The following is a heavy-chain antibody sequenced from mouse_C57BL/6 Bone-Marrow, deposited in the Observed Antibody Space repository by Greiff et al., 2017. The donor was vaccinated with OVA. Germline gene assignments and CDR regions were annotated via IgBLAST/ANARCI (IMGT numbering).Heavy chain of an antibody. J-gene: IGHJ2*01. CDR3: ARRTVDY. Sequence: EVQLQQSGPELVKPGASVKISCKASGYTFTDYYMNWVKQSPGQSLEWIGDINPNNGGTSYNQKFKGKATLTVDKSSSTAYMELRSLTSEDSAVYYCARRTVDYWGQGTTLTVSS. D-gene: IGHD4-1*01. CDR1: GYTFTDYY. V-gene: IGHV1-26*01. CDR2: INPNNGGT.